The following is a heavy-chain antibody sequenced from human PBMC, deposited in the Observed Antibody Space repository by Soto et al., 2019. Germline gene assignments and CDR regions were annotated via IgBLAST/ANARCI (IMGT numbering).Heavy chain of an antibody. CDR3: ARGKAVDY. Sequence: PSETLSLTCAVYGGSFSGYYWSWIRRPPGKGLEWIGEINHSGSTNYNPSLKSRVTISVDTSKNQFSLKLSSVTAADTAVYYCARGKAVDYWGQGTLVTVSS. CDR2: INHSGST. CDR1: GGSFSGYY. V-gene: IGHV4-34*01. J-gene: IGHJ4*02.